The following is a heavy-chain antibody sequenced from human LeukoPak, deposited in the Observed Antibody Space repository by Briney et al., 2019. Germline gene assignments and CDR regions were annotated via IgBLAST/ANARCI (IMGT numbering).Heavy chain of an antibody. Sequence: GASVKVSCKASGYTFTSYDINWVRQATGQGLEWMGWMNPNSGNTGYAQKFQGRVTITRNTSISTAYMELSSLRSEDTAVYYCARGSVPAAYFDYWGQGTLVTVSS. CDR2: MNPNSGNT. D-gene: IGHD2-2*01. CDR1: GYTFTSYD. J-gene: IGHJ4*02. CDR3: ARGSVPAAYFDY. V-gene: IGHV1-8*03.